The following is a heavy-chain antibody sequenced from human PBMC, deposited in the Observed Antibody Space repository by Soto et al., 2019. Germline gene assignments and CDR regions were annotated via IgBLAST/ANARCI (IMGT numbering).Heavy chain of an antibody. CDR3: AKQAAVGYSSSWSYRYFDY. V-gene: IGHV3-30*18. CDR2: ISYDGSNK. CDR1: GFTFSSYG. J-gene: IGHJ4*02. D-gene: IGHD6-13*01. Sequence: QVQLVESGGGVVQPGRSLRLSCAASGFTFSSYGMHWVRQAPGKGLEWVAVISYDGSNKYYADSVKGRFTISRDNSKNTLYLQMNSLRAEETAVYYCAKQAAVGYSSSWSYRYFDYWGQGTLVTVSS.